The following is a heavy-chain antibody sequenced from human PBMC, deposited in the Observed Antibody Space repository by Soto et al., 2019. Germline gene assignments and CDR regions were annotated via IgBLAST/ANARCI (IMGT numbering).Heavy chain of an antibody. Sequence: ASVKVSCKAPGYTFTSYYMHWVRQAPGQGLEWMGVINPSGGSTNYAQKFRGRVTMTKGTSTTTVYMELSSLRSEDTAVYYCARGPYYFDSTGYYGHWGQGTLVTVSS. CDR1: GYTFTSYY. J-gene: IGHJ4*02. CDR2: INPSGGST. CDR3: ARGPYYFDSTGYYGH. V-gene: IGHV1-46*01. D-gene: IGHD3-22*01.